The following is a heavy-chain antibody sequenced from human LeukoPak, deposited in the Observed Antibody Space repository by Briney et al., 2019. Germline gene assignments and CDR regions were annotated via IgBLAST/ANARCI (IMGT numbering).Heavy chain of an antibody. CDR2: ISWNSGSI. Sequence: GGSLRLSCAASKFTFSHYAMHWVRQAPGKGLEWVSGISWNSGSIGYADSVKGRFTISRDNAKNSLYLQMNSLRAEDTALYYCAKDTPSGYYYGSGRLRIYYYYMDVWGKGTTVTISS. J-gene: IGHJ6*03. V-gene: IGHV3-9*01. D-gene: IGHD3-10*01. CDR3: AKDTPSGYYYGSGRLRIYYYYMDV. CDR1: KFTFSHYA.